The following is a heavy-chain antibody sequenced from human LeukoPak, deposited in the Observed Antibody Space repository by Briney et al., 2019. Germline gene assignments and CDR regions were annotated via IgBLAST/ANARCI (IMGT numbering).Heavy chain of an antibody. CDR2: ISGSGGST. J-gene: IGHJ4*02. CDR3: AKKGCSSTSCYGSHFDY. D-gene: IGHD2-2*01. V-gene: IGHV3-23*01. CDR1: GFTFSSYA. Sequence: PGGSLRLSCVASGFTFSSYAMSWVRQAPGKGLKWVSAISGSGGSTYYADSVKGRFTVSRDNSKGTLYLQMNSLRVEDTAVYFCAKKGCSSTSCYGSHFDYWGQGTLVTVSS.